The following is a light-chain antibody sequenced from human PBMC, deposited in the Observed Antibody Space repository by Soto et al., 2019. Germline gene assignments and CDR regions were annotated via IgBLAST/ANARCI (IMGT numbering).Light chain of an antibody. CDR1: SSNIGAGYD. CDR2: GNS. CDR3: RSYDSSLRTVV. J-gene: IGLJ2*01. Sequence: QSVLTQPPSVSGAPGQRVTISCTGSSSNIGAGYDVHWYQQLPGTAPKLLIYGNSNRPSGVPDRFSGSKSGTSASLAITGPQAEDEADYSCRSYDSSLRTVVFGGGT. V-gene: IGLV1-40*01.